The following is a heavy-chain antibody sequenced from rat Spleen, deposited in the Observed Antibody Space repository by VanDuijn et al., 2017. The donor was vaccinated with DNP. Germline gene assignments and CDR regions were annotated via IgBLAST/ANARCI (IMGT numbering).Heavy chain of an antibody. CDR3: TRDSGYEYNYFDY. CDR2: MRYNGDT. CDR1: GFSLTGYS. Sequence: QVQLTESGPGLVQPSETLSLTCTVSGFSLTGYSVYWVRQPSGKGLEWMGRMRYNGDTSYNSALKSRLSISRETSKNQVFLKMNSLQTDDTGTYYCTRDSGYEYNYFDYWGQGVMVPVSS. J-gene: IGHJ2*01. V-gene: IGHV2-8*01. D-gene: IGHD4-3*01.